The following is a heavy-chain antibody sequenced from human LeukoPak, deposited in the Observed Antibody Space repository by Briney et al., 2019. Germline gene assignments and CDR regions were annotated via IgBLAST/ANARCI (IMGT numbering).Heavy chain of an antibody. CDR3: ARDYRHDYGRWRYSDY. J-gene: IGHJ4*02. CDR2: IIPILGIA. Sequence: SVKVSCKVSGHTLTELSMHWVRQAPGQGLEWMGRIIPILGIANYAQKFQGRVTITADKSTSTAYMELSSLRSEDTAVYYCARDYRHDYGRWRYSDYWGQGTLVTVSS. V-gene: IGHV1-69*04. CDR1: GHTLTELS. D-gene: IGHD4-17*01.